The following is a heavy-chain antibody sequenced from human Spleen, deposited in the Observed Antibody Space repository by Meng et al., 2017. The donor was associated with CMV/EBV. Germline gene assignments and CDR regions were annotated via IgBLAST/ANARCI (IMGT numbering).Heavy chain of an antibody. D-gene: IGHD1-26*01. CDR2: INPSGGST. CDR3: AREDIVGATTLDY. Sequence: KASGNTLTSYYMHWVRQAPGQGLEWMGIINPSGGSTSYAQKFQGRVTMTRDTSTSTVYMELSSLRPEDTAVYYCAREDIVGATTLDYWGQGTLVTVSS. J-gene: IGHJ4*02. V-gene: IGHV1-46*01. CDR1: GNTLTSYY.